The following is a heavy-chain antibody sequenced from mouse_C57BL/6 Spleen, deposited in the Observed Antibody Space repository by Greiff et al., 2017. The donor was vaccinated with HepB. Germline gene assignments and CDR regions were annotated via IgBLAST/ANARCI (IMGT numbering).Heavy chain of an antibody. V-gene: IGHV1-69*01. J-gene: IGHJ3*01. Sequence: QVQLQQPGAELVLPGASVKLSCKASGYTFTSYWMHWVKQRPGQGLEWIGEIDPSDSYTNYNQKFKGKSTLTVDKSSSTAYMQLSSLTSEDSAVYYGARGSSYDWFAYWGQGTLVTVSA. CDR1: GYTFTSYW. CDR3: ARGSSYDWFAY. CDR2: IDPSDSYT. D-gene: IGHD1-1*01.